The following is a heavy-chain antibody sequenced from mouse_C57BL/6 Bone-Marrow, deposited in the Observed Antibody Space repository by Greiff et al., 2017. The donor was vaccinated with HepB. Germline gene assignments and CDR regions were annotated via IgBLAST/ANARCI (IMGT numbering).Heavy chain of an antibody. V-gene: IGHV5-17*01. CDR2: ISSGSSTI. Sequence: DVMLVESGGGLVKPGGSLKLSCAASGFTFSDYGMHWVRQAPEKGLEWVAYISSGSSTIYYADTVKGRFTISRDNAKNTLFLQMTSLRSEDTAMYYCARDGYYLIFDYWGQGTTLTVSS. J-gene: IGHJ2*01. D-gene: IGHD2-3*01. CDR1: GFTFSDYG. CDR3: ARDGYYLIFDY.